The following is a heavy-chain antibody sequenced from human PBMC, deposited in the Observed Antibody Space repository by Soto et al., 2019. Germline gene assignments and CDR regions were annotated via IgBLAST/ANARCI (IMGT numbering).Heavy chain of an antibody. CDR3: ARTKGEYDYSIGYYGMDV. CDR2: IIPIFGTA. V-gene: IGHV1-69*13. D-gene: IGHD4-4*01. J-gene: IGHJ6*02. CDR1: GGTFSSYA. Sequence: SVKVSCKASGGTFSSYAISWVRQASGQGLEWVGGIIPIFGTANYAQKFQGRVTITADESTSTAYMELSSLRSEDTAVYYCARTKGEYDYSIGYYGMDVWGQGTTVTVSS.